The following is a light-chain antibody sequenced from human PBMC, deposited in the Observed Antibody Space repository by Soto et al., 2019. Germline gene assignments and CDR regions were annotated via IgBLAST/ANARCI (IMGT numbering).Light chain of an antibody. CDR2: QVT. J-gene: IGLJ1*01. CDR1: SSDIASFNY. V-gene: IGLV2-14*01. CDR3: NSCSSSTFYV. Sequence: QSVLAQPASVSGSPGQSITISCTGSSSDIASFNYVSWYQQYPGKAPKLLIYQVTSRASGVSHRFSGFKFGDTASLTISGLQPEDEAEYYCNSCSSSTFYVFGTGTKVTVL.